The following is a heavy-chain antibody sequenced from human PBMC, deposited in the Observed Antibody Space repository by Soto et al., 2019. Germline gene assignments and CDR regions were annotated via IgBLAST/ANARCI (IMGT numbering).Heavy chain of an antibody. CDR3: AGYYHIVTGYYNVGAYYGMGV. Sequence: EVQLLESGGGLVQPGGSLRLSCAASGFTFSSHAMSWVRQAPGKGLEWVSAISGSGGSTYYADSVQGRITISRDNSKNRLYLKINSLGAGDNGAYYCAGYYHIVTGYYNVGAYYGMGVWGQGSTVTVCS. J-gene: IGHJ6*02. CDR1: GFTFSSHA. V-gene: IGHV3-23*01. CDR2: ISGSGGST. D-gene: IGHD3-9*01.